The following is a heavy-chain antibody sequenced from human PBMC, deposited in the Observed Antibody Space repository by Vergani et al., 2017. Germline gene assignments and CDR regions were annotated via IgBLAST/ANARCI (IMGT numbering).Heavy chain of an antibody. V-gene: IGHV4-59*01. CDR2: IYYSGST. CDR1: GGSISSYY. Sequence: QVQLQESGPGLVKPSETLSLTCTVSGGSISSYYWSWIRQPPGKGLEWIGYIYYSGSTNYNPSLKSRVTISVDTTKNQFSLKLSSVTAADTAVYYCARWLDRYYYYYGMDVWDQGTAVIVSS. D-gene: IGHD3-22*01. J-gene: IGHJ6*02. CDR3: ARWLDRYYYYYGMDV.